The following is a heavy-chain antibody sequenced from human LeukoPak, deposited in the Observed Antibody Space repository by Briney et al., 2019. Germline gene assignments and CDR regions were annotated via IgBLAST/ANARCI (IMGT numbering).Heavy chain of an antibody. Sequence: PGGSLRLSCAASGFTLSSLAMSWVRPAPGKGLEWGSAFSGSGGSTYYAAPVKGRFTISRDNSKNTLYLQMNSLRAEDTDVYYCAKGRSSLNYFDYWGQGTLVTVSS. CDR1: GFTLSSLA. V-gene: IGHV3-23*01. J-gene: IGHJ4*02. CDR2: FSGSGGST. CDR3: AKGRSSLNYFDY.